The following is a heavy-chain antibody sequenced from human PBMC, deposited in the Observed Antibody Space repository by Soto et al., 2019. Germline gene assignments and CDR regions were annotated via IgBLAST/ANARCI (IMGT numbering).Heavy chain of an antibody. D-gene: IGHD2-2*01. V-gene: IGHV1-3*01. CDR1: GYTFTSYA. Sequence: ASVKVSCKASGYTFTSYAMHWVRQAPGQRLEWMGWINAGNGNTKYSQKFQGRVTITRDTSASTAYMELSSLRSEDTAVYYCARIYCSSTSCYYYFDYWGQGTLVTVSS. CDR2: INAGNGNT. CDR3: ARIYCSSTSCYYYFDY. J-gene: IGHJ4*02.